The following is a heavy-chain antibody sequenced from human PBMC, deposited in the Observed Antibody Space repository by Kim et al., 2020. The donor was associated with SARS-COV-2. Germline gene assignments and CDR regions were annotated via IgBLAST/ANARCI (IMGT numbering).Heavy chain of an antibody. D-gene: IGHD2-15*01. CDR2: ISSSSSYI. V-gene: IGHV3-21*01. CDR1: GFTFSSYS. J-gene: IGHJ5*02. CDR3: ARETSLGYCSGGSCSHNNWFDP. Sequence: GGSLRLSCAASGFTFSSYSMNWVRQAPGKGLEWVSSISSSSSYIYYADSVKGRFTISRDNAKNSLYLQMNSLRAEDTAVYYCARETSLGYCSGGSCSHNNWFDPWGQGTLVTVSS.